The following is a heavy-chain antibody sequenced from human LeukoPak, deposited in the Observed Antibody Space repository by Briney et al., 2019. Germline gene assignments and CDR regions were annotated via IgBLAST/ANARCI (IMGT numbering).Heavy chain of an antibody. CDR1: GGSFSGYY. Sequence: SETLSLTCAVYGGSFSGYYWGWIRQPPGKGLEWIGSIYHSGSTYYNPSLKSRVTISVDTSKNQFSLKLSSVTAADTAVYYCARDLLMVTAIRMFDYWGQGTLVTVSS. J-gene: IGHJ4*02. CDR2: IYHSGST. CDR3: ARDLLMVTAIRMFDY. D-gene: IGHD2-21*02. V-gene: IGHV4-38-2*02.